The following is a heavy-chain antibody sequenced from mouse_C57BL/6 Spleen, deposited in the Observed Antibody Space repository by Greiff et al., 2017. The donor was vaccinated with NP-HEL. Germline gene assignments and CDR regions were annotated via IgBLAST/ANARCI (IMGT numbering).Heavy chain of an antibody. V-gene: IGHV5-17*01. Sequence: DVQLVESGGGLVKPGGSLKLSCAASGFTFSDYGMHWVRQAPEKGLEWVAYISSGSSTIYYADTVKGRFTISRDNAKNTLFLQMTSLRSEDTAMYYCARPAGEGYFDVWGTGTTVTVSS. J-gene: IGHJ1*03. D-gene: IGHD1-2*01. CDR2: ISSGSSTI. CDR1: GFTFSDYG. CDR3: ARPAGEGYFDV.